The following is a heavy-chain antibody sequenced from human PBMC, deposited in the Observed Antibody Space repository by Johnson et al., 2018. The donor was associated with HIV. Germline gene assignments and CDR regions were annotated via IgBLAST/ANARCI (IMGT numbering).Heavy chain of an antibody. J-gene: IGHJ3*02. Sequence: VQLVESGGGLVQPGGSLRISCAASGFTFRSYWMSWVRQAPGKGLEWVANIKQDGSEKYYVDSVKGRFTISRDNAKNSLDLQMNSLRAEDTAVYYCARELEIAQGLDAFDIWGQGTMVTVSS. CDR3: ARELEIAQGLDAFDI. V-gene: IGHV3-7*01. CDR2: IKQDGSEK. D-gene: IGHD5-24*01. CDR1: GFTFRSYW.